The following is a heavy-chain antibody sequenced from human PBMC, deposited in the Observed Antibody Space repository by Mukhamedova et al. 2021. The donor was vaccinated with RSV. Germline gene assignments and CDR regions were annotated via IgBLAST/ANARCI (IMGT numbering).Heavy chain of an antibody. D-gene: IGHD1-26*01. CDR2: INPNSGGT. J-gene: IGHJ4*02. V-gene: IGHV1-2*06. CDR3: ARGPIVGAISFYFDY. Sequence: MHWVRQAPGQGLEWMGRINPNSGGTNYAQKFQGRVTMTRDTSISTAYMELSRLRSDDTAVYYCARGPIVGAISFYFDYWGQGTLV.